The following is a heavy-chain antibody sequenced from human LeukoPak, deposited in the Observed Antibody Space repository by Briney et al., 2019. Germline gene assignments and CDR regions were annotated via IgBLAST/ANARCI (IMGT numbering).Heavy chain of an antibody. CDR3: AKARGFAVVTAIDS. J-gene: IGHJ4*02. CDR1: GFTFSTYA. CDR2: ISVRGDGT. V-gene: IGHV3-23*01. D-gene: IGHD2-21*02. Sequence: GGSLRLSCAASGFTFSTYAMNWVRQAPGKGLEWVSVISVRGDGTFYADSVKGRFSISRDTSKSTLSLQMNSLRAEHTAVYYCAKARGFAVVTAIDSWGQGTLVTVSS.